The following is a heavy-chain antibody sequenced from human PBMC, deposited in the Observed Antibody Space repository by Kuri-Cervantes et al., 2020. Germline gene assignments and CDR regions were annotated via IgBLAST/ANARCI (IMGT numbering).Heavy chain of an antibody. CDR1: GFTVSSNY. CDR2: VSWNGSRT. V-gene: IGHV3-19*01. J-gene: IGHJ4*02. CDR3: ARDRVVGGTD. D-gene: IGHD1-26*01. Sequence: GGSLRLSCAASGFTVSSNYMSWVRQAPGKGLEWVSGVSWNGSRTHYADSVRGRFTISRDNAKNSLYLQMNSLRDEDTAVYYCARDRVVGGTDWGQGTLVAVSS.